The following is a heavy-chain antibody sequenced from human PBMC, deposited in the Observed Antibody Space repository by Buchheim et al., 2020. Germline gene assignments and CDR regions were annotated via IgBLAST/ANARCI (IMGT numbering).Heavy chain of an antibody. J-gene: IGHJ4*02. Sequence: QVQLVESGGGVVQPGRSLRLSCAASGFTFSSYAMHWVRQAPGKGLEWVAVISYDGSNKYYADSVKGRFTISRDNSKNTLYLQMNSLRAEDTAVYYCARDLGISPDYWGQGTL. CDR2: ISYDGSNK. D-gene: IGHD2/OR15-2a*01. CDR3: ARDLGISPDY. V-gene: IGHV3-30*14. CDR1: GFTFSSYA.